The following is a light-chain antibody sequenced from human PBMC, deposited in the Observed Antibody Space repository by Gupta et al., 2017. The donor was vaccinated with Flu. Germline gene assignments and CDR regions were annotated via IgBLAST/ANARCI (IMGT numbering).Light chain of an antibody. Sequence: EIVLTQSPATLSLSPGERATLSCRASQSVGSYLAWYQQKPGQAPRLLICDVSKRAKGIPARFSGSGCGTDFTLTLSSREPEDFAVYYCQQRSNGPPSLTFGQGTRLEIK. J-gene: IGKJ5*01. CDR2: DVS. CDR1: QSVGSY. V-gene: IGKV3-11*01. CDR3: QQRSNGPPSLT.